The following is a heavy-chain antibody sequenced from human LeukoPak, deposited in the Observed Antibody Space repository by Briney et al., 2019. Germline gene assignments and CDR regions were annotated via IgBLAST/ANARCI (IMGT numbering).Heavy chain of an antibody. J-gene: IGHJ6*02. CDR3: ASSPTVVTPYYYYGTDV. Sequence: ASVKVSCKASGYTFTSYAMNWVRQAPGQGLEWMGWINTNTGNPTCAQGFTGRFVFSLDTSVSTAYLQISSLKAEDTAVYYCASSPTVVTPYYYYGTDVWGQGTTVTVSS. V-gene: IGHV7-4-1*02. D-gene: IGHD4-23*01. CDR1: GYTFTSYA. CDR2: INTNTGNP.